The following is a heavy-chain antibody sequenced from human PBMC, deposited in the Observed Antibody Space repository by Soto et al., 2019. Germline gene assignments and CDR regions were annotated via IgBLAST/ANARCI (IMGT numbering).Heavy chain of an antibody. CDR2: IYWDDSK. CDR1: GFSLTTDRVG. CDR3: AHAYGGRSLY. J-gene: IGHJ4*02. D-gene: IGHD1-26*01. V-gene: IGHV2-5*02. Sequence: QITLKESGPTLVKPTQTLTLTCTFSGFSLTTDRVGVGWIRQPPGEALEWIAAIYWDDSKTYRPSLESRLTITKHTSKKQAALTMTTMASLDAATYYCAHAYGGRSLYWGQGTLVTVSS.